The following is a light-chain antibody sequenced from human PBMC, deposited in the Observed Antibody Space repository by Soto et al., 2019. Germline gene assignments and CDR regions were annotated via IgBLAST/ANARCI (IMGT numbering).Light chain of an antibody. CDR2: DVS. CDR1: SSDVGGYNY. CDR3: RSYTSSSTLV. Sequence: QSALTQPASVSGSPGPSITISCTGTSSDVGGYNYVSWYQQHPDKAPKLMIYDVSNRPSGVSNRFSGSKSGNTASLTISGLQAEDEADYYCRSYTSSSTLVFGGGTKLTVL. J-gene: IGLJ2*01. V-gene: IGLV2-14*01.